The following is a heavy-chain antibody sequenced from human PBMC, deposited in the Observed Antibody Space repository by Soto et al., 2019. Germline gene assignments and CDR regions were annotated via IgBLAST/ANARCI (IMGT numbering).Heavy chain of an antibody. CDR1: GCTFSDYT. Sequence: GGSLRLSCAASGCTFSDYTMNWVSQAPGKGLECVSSISRSGIYLYNVDSVKGRFTISRDNAENSLYLQLNSLRAEETAVYYCARDRYRDYSLESWGQGTLVTVSS. CDR3: ARDRYRDYSLES. J-gene: IGHJ4*02. V-gene: IGHV3-21*01. CDR2: ISRSGIYL. D-gene: IGHD4-17*01.